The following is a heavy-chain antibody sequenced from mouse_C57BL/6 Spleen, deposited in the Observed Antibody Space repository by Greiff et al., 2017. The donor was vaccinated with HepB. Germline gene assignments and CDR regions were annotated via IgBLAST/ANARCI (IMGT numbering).Heavy chain of an antibody. D-gene: IGHD2-2*01. CDR3: ARYGYPYWYFDV. Sequence: EVKVVESGGGLVKPGGSLKLSCAASGFTFSDYGMHWVRQAPEKGLEWVAYISSGSSTIYYADTVKGRFTISRDNAKNTLFLQMTSLRSEDTAMYYCARYGYPYWYFDVWGTGTTVTVSS. CDR1: GFTFSDYG. CDR2: ISSGSSTI. V-gene: IGHV5-17*01. J-gene: IGHJ1*03.